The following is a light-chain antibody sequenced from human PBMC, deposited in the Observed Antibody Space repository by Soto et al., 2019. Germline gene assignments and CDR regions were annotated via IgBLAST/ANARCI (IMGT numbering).Light chain of an antibody. J-gene: IGKJ4*01. CDR2: GAS. Sequence: DMFMSQGPATLAVAPGERVTFSRVASQGVSRKLAWHPHKPGQAPRLLISGASTGATGIPARFSGSGSGTEFTLTISSLQSEDCAIYYCQQYHTWQITFGGGTKVDIK. V-gene: IGKV3-15*01. CDR1: QGVSRK. CDR3: QQYHTWQIT.